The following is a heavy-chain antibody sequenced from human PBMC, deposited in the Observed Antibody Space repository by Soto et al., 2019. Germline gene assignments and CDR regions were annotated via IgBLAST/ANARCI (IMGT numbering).Heavy chain of an antibody. J-gene: IGHJ3*02. V-gene: IGHV1-69*13. D-gene: IGHD2-2*01. CDR1: GGTFSSYA. CDR3: ARGRAIVVVPAAMRRSPDAFDI. Sequence: SVKVSCKASGGTFSSYAISWVRQAPGQGLEWMGGIIPIFGTANYAQKFQGRVTITADESTSTAYMELSSLRSEDTAVYYCARGRAIVVVPAAMRRSPDAFDIWGQGTMVTV. CDR2: IIPIFGTA.